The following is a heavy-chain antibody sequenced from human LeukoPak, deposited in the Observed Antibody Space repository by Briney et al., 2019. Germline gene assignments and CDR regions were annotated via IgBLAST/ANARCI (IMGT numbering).Heavy chain of an antibody. Sequence: ASVKVSCKASGGTFSSYAISWVRQAPGQGLEWMGGIISIFGTVNYAQKFQGRVTITADESTSTAYMELSSLRSEDTAVYYCAREGVGGTLKYQLLKYWFDPWGQGTLVTVSS. CDR2: IISIFGTV. D-gene: IGHD2-2*01. V-gene: IGHV1-69*13. CDR3: AREGVGGTLKYQLLKYWFDP. CDR1: GGTFSSYA. J-gene: IGHJ5*02.